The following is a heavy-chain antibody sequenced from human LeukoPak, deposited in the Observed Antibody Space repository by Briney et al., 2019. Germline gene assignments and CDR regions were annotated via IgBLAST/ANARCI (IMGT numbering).Heavy chain of an antibody. CDR1: GGTFSSYA. J-gene: IGHJ4*02. Sequence: SVKVSCTASGGTFSSYAISWVRQAPGQGLEWMGGIIPIFGTANYAQKFQGRVTITADESTSTAYMELSSLRSEDTAVYYCAREEGVGEPFDYWGQGTLVTVSS. CDR3: AREEGVGEPFDY. D-gene: IGHD1-26*01. CDR2: IIPIFGTA. V-gene: IGHV1-69*13.